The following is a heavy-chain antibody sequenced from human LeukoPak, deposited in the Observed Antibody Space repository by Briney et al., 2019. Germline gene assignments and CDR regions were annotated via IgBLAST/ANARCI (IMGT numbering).Heavy chain of an antibody. V-gene: IGHV3-13*05. D-gene: IGHD6-19*01. CDR2: IGTAGDP. Sequence: PGGSLRLSCAASGFTFSSSEMHWVRQATGEGLEWVSAIGTAGDPYYPASVKGRFTISRENAKNSLYLQMNSLRAGDTAVYYCARWDSSGQNFDSWGQGTLVTVSS. CDR3: ARWDSSGQNFDS. J-gene: IGHJ4*02. CDR1: GFTFSSSE.